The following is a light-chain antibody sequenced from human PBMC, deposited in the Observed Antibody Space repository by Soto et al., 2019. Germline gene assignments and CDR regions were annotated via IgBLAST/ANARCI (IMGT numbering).Light chain of an antibody. Sequence: EIGLTQSPGTLSFSPGERATLTCRASQSVSSSYLACYQQKPGQAPRLLIYGASSRATGIPDRFSGSGSGTDFNFTISRLEPDDFAEYYCQEYGISGYTFGQGNKLEIK. CDR3: QEYGISGYT. J-gene: IGKJ2*01. V-gene: IGKV3-20*01. CDR2: GAS. CDR1: QSVSSSY.